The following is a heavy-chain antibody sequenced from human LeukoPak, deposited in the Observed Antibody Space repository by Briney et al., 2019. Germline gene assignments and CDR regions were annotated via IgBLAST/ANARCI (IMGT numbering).Heavy chain of an antibody. D-gene: IGHD5-18*01. Sequence: SETLSLTCAVYGGSFSGYYWSWIRQPPGKGLEWIREINHSGSTNYSPSLKSRVTISVDTSKNQFSLKLSSVTAADTAVYYCARSYGELDYWGQGTLVTVSS. CDR3: ARSYGELDY. CDR2: INHSGST. J-gene: IGHJ4*02. V-gene: IGHV4-34*01. CDR1: GGSFSGYY.